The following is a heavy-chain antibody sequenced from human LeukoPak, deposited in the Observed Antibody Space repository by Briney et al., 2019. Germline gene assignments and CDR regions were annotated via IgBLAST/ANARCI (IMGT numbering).Heavy chain of an antibody. V-gene: IGHV1-69*13. CDR3: ARASIAARFTYYYGMDV. CDR1: GGTFSSYA. J-gene: IGHJ6*02. D-gene: IGHD6-6*01. Sequence: GASVKVSCKASGGTFSSYAISWVRQAPGQGLEWMGGIIPIFDTANYAQKFQGRVTITADESTSTAYMELSSLRSEDTAVYYCARASIAARFTYYYGMDVWGQGTTVTVSS. CDR2: IIPIFDTA.